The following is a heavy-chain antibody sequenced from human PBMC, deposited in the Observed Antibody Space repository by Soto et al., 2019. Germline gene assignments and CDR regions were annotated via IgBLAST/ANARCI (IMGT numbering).Heavy chain of an antibody. D-gene: IGHD4-17*01. CDR2: IYYSGST. J-gene: IGHJ3*02. Sequence: QVQLQESGPGLVKPSETLSLTCTVSGGSISSYYWSWIRQPPGKGLEWIGYIYYSGSTNYNPSLKRRVTISVDTSKNQFSLKLSSVTAADPAVYYCARDQAYGVGAFDIWGQGTMVTVSS. CDR1: GGSISSYY. V-gene: IGHV4-59*01. CDR3: ARDQAYGVGAFDI.